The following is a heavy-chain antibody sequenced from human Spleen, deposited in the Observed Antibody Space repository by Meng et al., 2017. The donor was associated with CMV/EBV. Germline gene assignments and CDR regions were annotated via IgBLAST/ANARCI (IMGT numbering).Heavy chain of an antibody. J-gene: IGHJ6*02. CDR1: GYTFTSYG. CDR2: MNPNSGNT. D-gene: IGHD3-10*01. Sequence: ASVKVSCKASGYTFTSYGISWVRQAPGQGLEWMGWMNPNSGNTGYAQKFQGRVTITRNTSISTAYMELSSLRSEDTAVYYCARGQDLLWSSDYYYGMDVWGQGTTVTVSS. CDR3: ARGQDLLWSSDYYYGMDV. V-gene: IGHV1-8*03.